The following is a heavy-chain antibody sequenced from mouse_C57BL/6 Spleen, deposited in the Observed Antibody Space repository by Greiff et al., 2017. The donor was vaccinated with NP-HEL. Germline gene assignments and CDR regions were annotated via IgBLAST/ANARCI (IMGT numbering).Heavy chain of an antibody. V-gene: IGHV1-4*01. D-gene: IGHD3-2*02. CDR3: AVRTASSGPFYAMDY. Sequence: QVQLQQSGAELARPGASVKMSCKASGYTFTSYTMHWVKQRPGQGLEWIGYINPSSGYTKYNQKFKDKATLTADKSSSTAYMQLSSLTSEDSAVYYCAVRTASSGPFYAMDYWGQGTSVTVSS. CDR2: INPSSGYT. J-gene: IGHJ4*01. CDR1: GYTFTSYT.